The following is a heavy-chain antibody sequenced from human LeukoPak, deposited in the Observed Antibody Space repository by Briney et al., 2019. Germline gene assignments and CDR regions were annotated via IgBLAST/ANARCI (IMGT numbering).Heavy chain of an antibody. Sequence: GGSLRLSCAASGFTFSSYAMSWVRQAPGKGLELVSGISDSGGSTYYTDSVKGRFTISRDNSKHPLYLQMNSLRGDDTAVYYCAKDILRGGRWAFAYWGQGKLVTASP. V-gene: IGHV3-23*01. CDR3: AKDILRGGRWAFAY. CDR2: ISDSGGST. D-gene: IGHD3-10*01. J-gene: IGHJ4*02. CDR1: GFTFSSYA.